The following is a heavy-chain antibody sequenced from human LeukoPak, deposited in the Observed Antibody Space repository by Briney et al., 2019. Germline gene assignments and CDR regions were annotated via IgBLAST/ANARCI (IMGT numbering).Heavy chain of an antibody. J-gene: IGHJ4*02. Sequence: SETLSLTCTVSGGSIRSSSYYWGWIRQPPGKGLERIGSIYYSGSTHYNPSLRSRVTIFVDTSKNQFSPKLSSVTAADTAVYYCAKLYGGSSSWYFDSWGQGTLVTVSS. CDR1: GGSIRSSSYY. D-gene: IGHD6-13*01. CDR3: AKLYGGSSSWYFDS. CDR2: IYYSGST. V-gene: IGHV4-39*01.